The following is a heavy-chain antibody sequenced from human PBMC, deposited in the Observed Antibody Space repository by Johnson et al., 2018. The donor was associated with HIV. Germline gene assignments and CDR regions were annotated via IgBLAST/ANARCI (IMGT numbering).Heavy chain of an antibody. Sequence: QVQLVESGGGVVQPGRSLRLSCAASGFTFSSYAMHWVRQAPGKGLEWVAVISYDGSNKYYADSVKGRFTISRDNSKNTLYLQINKLRIEDTAVYYCARVHPAVAGNDAFDIWGQGTMVTVSS. D-gene: IGHD6-19*01. CDR3: ARVHPAVAGNDAFDI. CDR1: GFTFSSYA. J-gene: IGHJ3*02. V-gene: IGHV3-30*04. CDR2: ISYDGSNK.